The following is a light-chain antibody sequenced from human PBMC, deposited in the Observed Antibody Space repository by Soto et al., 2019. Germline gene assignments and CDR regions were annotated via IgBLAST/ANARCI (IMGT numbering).Light chain of an antibody. Sequence: EIVLTQSPGTLSLSPGERVTLSCRASESITNSYVAWYQQKAGQAPRLLIFGASNRAAGIPDRFSGSGSGTDFSLTIGKLEPEDFAVYYCEQYGSSPYTFGQGTKLDI. J-gene: IGKJ2*01. CDR3: EQYGSSPYT. CDR2: GAS. CDR1: ESITNSY. V-gene: IGKV3-20*01.